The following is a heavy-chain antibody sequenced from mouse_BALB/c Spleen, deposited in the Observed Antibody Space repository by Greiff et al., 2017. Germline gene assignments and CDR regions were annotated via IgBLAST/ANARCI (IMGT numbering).Heavy chain of an antibody. CDR2: IYPGSGNT. J-gene: IGHJ2*01. V-gene: IGHV1-84*02. CDR3: ARSGGYYNGSSYYLDY. Sequence: VQLQQSGPELVKPGASVKISCKASGYTFTDYYINWVKQKPGQGLEWIGWIYPGSGNTKYNEKFKGKATLTVDTSSSTAYMQLSSLTSEDTAVYFCARSGGYYNGSSYYLDYWGEGTTLTVSS. D-gene: IGHD1-1*01. CDR1: GYTFTDYY.